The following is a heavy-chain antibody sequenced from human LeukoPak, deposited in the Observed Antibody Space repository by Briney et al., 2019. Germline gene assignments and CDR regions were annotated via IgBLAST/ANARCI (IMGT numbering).Heavy chain of an antibody. CDR2: INWNGGST. CDR3: ARASCFSQRAFDI. Sequence: GGSLRLSCAASGFTFDDYGMSWVRQAPGKGLEWVSDINWNGGSTGYADSVRGRFTISRDNAKNSLYLQMNSLRAEDTAFFYCARASCFSQRAFDIWGQGTMVTVSS. D-gene: IGHD3-16*01. J-gene: IGHJ3*02. V-gene: IGHV3-20*04. CDR1: GFTFDDYG.